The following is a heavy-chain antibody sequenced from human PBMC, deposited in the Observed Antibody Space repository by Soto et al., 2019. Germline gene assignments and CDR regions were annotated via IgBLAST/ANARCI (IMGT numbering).Heavy chain of an antibody. CDR2: VSGDGTNT. V-gene: IGHV3-23*01. CDR3: TRDVGGSGEMFDY. CDR1: GFTFSNYG. D-gene: IGHD4-17*01. Sequence: GGSLRLSCAASGFTFSNYGMSWVRQAPGKGLDWVSTVSGDGTNTHYADSVKGRFTISRDNSKNTLYLQMNSLRVEDTAIYYCTRDVGGSGEMFDYWGQGTQVTLSS. J-gene: IGHJ4*02.